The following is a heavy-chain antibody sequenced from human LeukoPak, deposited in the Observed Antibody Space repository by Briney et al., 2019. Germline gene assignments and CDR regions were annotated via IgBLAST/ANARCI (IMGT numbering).Heavy chain of an antibody. CDR2: IYNSGST. D-gene: IGHD2-2*01. CDR3: ARHIVVVPLAPIATTPSKDEFDF. V-gene: IGHV4-59*08. CDR1: GGSISTYY. J-gene: IGHJ4*02. Sequence: SETLSLTCTVSGGSISTYYWSWIRKPPGKGLEWIGHIYNSGSTNYNPSLKSRVTISVDTSKNQFSLKLSSVTAADTAVYYCARHIVVVPLAPIATTPSKDEFDFWGQGTLVTVSS.